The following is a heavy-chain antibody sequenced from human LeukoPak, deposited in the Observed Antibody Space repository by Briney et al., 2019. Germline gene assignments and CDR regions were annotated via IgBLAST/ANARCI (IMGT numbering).Heavy chain of an antibody. D-gene: IGHD2-21*02. CDR1: GGSISSYY. J-gene: IGHJ3*02. Sequence: SETLSLTCAVSGGSISSYYWSWIRQPPGKGLEWIGYIYYSGSTNYNPSLKSRVTISVDTSKNQFSLKLTSVTAADTALYFCARGYGGDRPGDAFDIWGQGIMVTVSS. CDR3: ARGYGGDRPGDAFDI. CDR2: IYYSGST. V-gene: IGHV4-59*01.